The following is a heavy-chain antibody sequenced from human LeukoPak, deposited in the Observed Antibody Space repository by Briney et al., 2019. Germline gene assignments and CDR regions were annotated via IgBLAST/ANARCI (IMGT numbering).Heavy chain of an antibody. CDR3: ARGQIDLLRNYFDS. J-gene: IGHJ4*02. CDR2: IYTAGNT. Sequence: GGSLRLSCAASGFIVSHKYMAWVRQAPGKGLEWPSIIYTAGNTVSAESVKGRFIISRDNSRNTVHLQMNSLRDDDTAVYYCARGQIDLLRNYFDSWGPGTLVAVSS. CDR1: GFIVSHKY. V-gene: IGHV3-66*01. D-gene: IGHD3-22*01.